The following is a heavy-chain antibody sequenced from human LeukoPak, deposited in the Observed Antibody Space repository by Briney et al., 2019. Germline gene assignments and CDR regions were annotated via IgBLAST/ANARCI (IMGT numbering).Heavy chain of an antibody. Sequence: GGSLRLSCAASGFTFSSYWMSWVRQAPGKGLEWVANIKQDGSEKYYVDSVKGRFTISRDNSKNTLYLQMNSLRAEDTAVYYCAIALGWYLFDYWGQGTLVIVSS. D-gene: IGHD6-19*01. V-gene: IGHV3-7*03. CDR1: GFTFSSYW. CDR3: AIALGWYLFDY. J-gene: IGHJ4*02. CDR2: IKQDGSEK.